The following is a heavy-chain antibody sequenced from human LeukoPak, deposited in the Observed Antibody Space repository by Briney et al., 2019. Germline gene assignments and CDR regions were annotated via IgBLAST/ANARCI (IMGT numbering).Heavy chain of an antibody. J-gene: IGHJ4*02. D-gene: IGHD3-22*01. CDR3: ASEYYYDGTRLFGY. Sequence: GGSLRLSCAASGFTFSSYAMHWVRQAPGKGLEWVAVISYDGSNKYYADSVKGRFTISRDNSKNTLYLQMNSLRAEDTAVYYCASEYYYDGTRLFGYWGQGTLVTVSS. CDR2: ISYDGSNK. CDR1: GFTFSSYA. V-gene: IGHV3-30-3*01.